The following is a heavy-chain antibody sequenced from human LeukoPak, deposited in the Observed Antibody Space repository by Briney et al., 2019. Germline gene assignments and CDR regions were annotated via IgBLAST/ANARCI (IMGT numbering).Heavy chain of an antibody. CDR3: ARGTFTKLRGYYYYMDV. CDR2: MNPNSGNT. J-gene: IGHJ6*03. Sequence: ASVKVSCKTSGYTFTIYDINWVRQATGQGLEWMGWMNPNSGNTGYAQKFQGRVTMARNTSTSTAYMELSSLRSEDTAVYYCARGTFTKLRGYYYYMDVWGKGTTVTVSS. D-gene: IGHD3-16*01. V-gene: IGHV1-8*01. CDR1: GYTFTIYD.